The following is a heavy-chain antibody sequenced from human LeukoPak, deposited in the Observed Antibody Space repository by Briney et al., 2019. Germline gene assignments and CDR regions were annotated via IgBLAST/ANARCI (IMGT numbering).Heavy chain of an antibody. D-gene: IGHD2-8*01. J-gene: IGHJ4*02. V-gene: IGHV1-8*02. CDR3: ARGRMRPGY. CDR2: MNPNSGNT. CDR1: GGTFSSYA. Sequence: RGSSVKVSCKASGGTFSSYAISWARQATGQGLEWMGWMNPNSGNTGYAQKFQGRVTMTRNTSISTAYMELSSLRSEDTAVYYCARGRMRPGYWGQGTLVTVSS.